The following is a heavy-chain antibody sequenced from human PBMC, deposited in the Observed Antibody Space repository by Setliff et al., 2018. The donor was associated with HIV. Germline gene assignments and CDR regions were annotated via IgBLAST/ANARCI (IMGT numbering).Heavy chain of an antibody. CDR1: GFTFNNAW. D-gene: IGHD2-21*01. CDR2: IKKSSDGGKT. CDR3: ATDNGPSYSMDI. J-gene: IGHJ6*02. Sequence: GGSLRLSCVASGFTFNNAWMNWVRQAPGKGLEWLGRIKKSSDGGKTDDASPVKGSFTISRDDSKNTLYLQMNSLKIEDTAVYFCATDNGPSYSMDIWGQGTTVTVSS. V-gene: IGHV3-15*01.